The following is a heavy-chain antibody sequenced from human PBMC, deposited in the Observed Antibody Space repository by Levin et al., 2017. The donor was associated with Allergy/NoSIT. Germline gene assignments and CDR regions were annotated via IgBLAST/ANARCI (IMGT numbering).Heavy chain of an antibody. CDR2: ISYDGSNK. D-gene: IGHD6-13*01. CDR1: GFTFSSYG. V-gene: IGHV3-30*18. J-gene: IGHJ6*02. CDR3: AKGHPHRESIAAAGTVFYYYGMDV. Sequence: AGGSLRLSCAASGFTFSSYGMHWVRQAPGKGLEWVAVISYDGSNKYYADSVKGRFTISRDNSKNTLYLQMNSLRAEDTAVYYCAKGHPHRESIAAAGTVFYYYGMDVWGQGTTVTVSS.